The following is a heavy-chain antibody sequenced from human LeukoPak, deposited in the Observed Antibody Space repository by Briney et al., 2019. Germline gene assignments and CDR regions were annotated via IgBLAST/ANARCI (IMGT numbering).Heavy chain of an antibody. J-gene: IGHJ4*02. D-gene: IGHD5-18*01. Sequence: GASVKVPCKASGYTFTSYDINWVRQATGQGLEWMGWMNPNSGNTGYAQKFQGRVTMTRNTSISTAYMELSSLRSEDTAVYYCARAHFEMDSYGTDYWGQGTLVTVSS. CDR2: MNPNSGNT. V-gene: IGHV1-8*01. CDR3: ARAHFEMDSYGTDY. CDR1: GYTFTSYD.